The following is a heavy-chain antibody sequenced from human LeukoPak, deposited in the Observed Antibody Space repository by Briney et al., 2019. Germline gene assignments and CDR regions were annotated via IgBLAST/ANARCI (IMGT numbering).Heavy chain of an antibody. CDR3: ARCSRGYSGYYSY. D-gene: IGHD5-12*01. Sequence: ASVKVSCKASGYTFTGYYMHWVRQAPGQGLEWMGWINPNSGGTNYAQKFQGRVTMTRDTSISTAYMELSRLRSDDTAVYYCARCSRGYSGYYSYWGQGTLVTVSS. V-gene: IGHV1-2*02. J-gene: IGHJ4*02. CDR1: GYTFTGYY. CDR2: INPNSGGT.